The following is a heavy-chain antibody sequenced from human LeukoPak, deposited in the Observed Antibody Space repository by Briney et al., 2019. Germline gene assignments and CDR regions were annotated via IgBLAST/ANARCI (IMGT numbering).Heavy chain of an antibody. CDR3: ARDPSDGQGLDY. D-gene: IGHD3-16*01. Sequence: SQTLSLTCAISGYSGSSNTAAWYWIRQSPSRGLEWLGRTYYRSRWSYEYAVSVRSRIIINVDTSKNQFSLQLNSVTPEDTAVYYCARDPSDGQGLDYWGQGPLVTVPS. CDR1: GYSGSSNTAA. V-gene: IGHV6-1*01. J-gene: IGHJ4*02. CDR2: TYYRSRWSY.